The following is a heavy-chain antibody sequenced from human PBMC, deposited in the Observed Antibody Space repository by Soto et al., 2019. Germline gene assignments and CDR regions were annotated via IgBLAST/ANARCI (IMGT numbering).Heavy chain of an antibody. J-gene: IGHJ5*02. D-gene: IGHD3-10*01. CDR2: IFSNDEK. V-gene: IGHV2-26*01. CDR1: GFSLSNARMG. Sequence: SGPTLVNPTETLTLTCTVSGFSLSNARMGVSWIRQPPGKALEWLAHIFSNDEKSYSTSLKSRLTISKDTSKSQVVLTMTNMDPVDTATYYCARIPSYYYGSGRGNWFDPWGQGTLVTVSS. CDR3: ARIPSYYYGSGRGNWFDP.